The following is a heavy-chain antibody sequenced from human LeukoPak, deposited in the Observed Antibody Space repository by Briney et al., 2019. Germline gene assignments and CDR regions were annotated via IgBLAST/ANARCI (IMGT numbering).Heavy chain of an antibody. CDR2: INHSGST. J-gene: IGHJ4*02. V-gene: IGHV4-34*01. D-gene: IGHD6-19*01. CDR1: GGSFSGYY. Sequence: SETLSLTCAVYGGSFSGYYWSWIRQPPGKGLEWIGEINHSGSTNYNPSLKSRVTISVDTPKNQFSLKLSSVTAADTAVYYCARGAGNFDYWGQGTLVTVSS. CDR3: ARGAGNFDY.